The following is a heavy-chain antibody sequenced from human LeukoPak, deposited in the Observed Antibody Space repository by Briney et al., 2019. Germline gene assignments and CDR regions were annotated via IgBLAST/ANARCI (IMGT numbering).Heavy chain of an antibody. CDR1: GFTFSSYS. Sequence: GGSLRLSCAASGFTFSSYSMNWVRQAPGKGLEWVSSISSSSSYIYYADSVKGRFAISRDNTKNSLYLQMNSLRDEDTAVYYCARHLSTFLDYWGQGTLVTASS. D-gene: IGHD2/OR15-2a*01. V-gene: IGHV3-21*01. CDR3: ARHLSTFLDY. CDR2: ISSSSSYI. J-gene: IGHJ4*02.